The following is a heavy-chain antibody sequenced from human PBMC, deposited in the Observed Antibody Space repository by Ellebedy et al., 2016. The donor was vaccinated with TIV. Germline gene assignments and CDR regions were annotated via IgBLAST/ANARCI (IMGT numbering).Heavy chain of an antibody. Sequence: PGGSLRLSCAASGFTFTSYAISCVRQAPGKGLEWVSAISGSGGSTYYADSVKGRFTISRDNSKNTLYLQMNSLRAEDTAVHYCAKVHSGYHRFDLWGRGTLVTVSS. CDR1: GFTFTSYA. CDR2: ISGSGGST. D-gene: IGHD5-12*01. CDR3: AKVHSGYHRFDL. V-gene: IGHV3-23*01. J-gene: IGHJ2*01.